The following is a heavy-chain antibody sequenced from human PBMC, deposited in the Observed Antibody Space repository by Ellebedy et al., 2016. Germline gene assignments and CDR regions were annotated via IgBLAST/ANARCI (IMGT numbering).Heavy chain of an antibody. V-gene: IGHV4-39*01. D-gene: IGHD1-7*01. CDR3: ARYGRTGTSPRFDY. CDR2: IYYSGST. CDR1: GGSISSSSYY. Sequence: SETLSLTCTVSGGSISSSSYYWGWIRQPPGKGLEWIGSIYYSGSTYYNPSLKSRVTISVDTSKNQFSLKLSSVTAADTAVYYCARYGRTGTSPRFDYWGQGTLVTVSS. J-gene: IGHJ4*02.